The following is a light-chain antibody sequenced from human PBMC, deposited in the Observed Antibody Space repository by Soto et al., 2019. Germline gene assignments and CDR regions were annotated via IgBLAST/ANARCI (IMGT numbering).Light chain of an antibody. CDR2: EVS. J-gene: IGLJ3*02. V-gene: IGLV2-14*01. Sequence: QSALTQPASVSGSLGQSITISCTGTSSDIGGYKYVSWYQQHPGKAPKLIIFEVSNRPSGVSDRFSGSNSGDTASLTISGLQADVEADYYCTSYSRYRVLVFGGGTKVTVL. CDR1: SSDIGGYKY. CDR3: TSYSRYRVLV.